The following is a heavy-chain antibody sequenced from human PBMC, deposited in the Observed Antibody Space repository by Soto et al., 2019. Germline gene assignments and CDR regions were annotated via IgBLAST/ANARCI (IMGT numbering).Heavy chain of an antibody. CDR2: ISSSSTYT. V-gene: IGHV3-11*03. D-gene: IGHD5-12*01. CDR3: ARRSSRDGYNYDY. Sequence: GGSLRLSCAASGFTFSDYYMSWIRQAPGKGLEWVSFISSSSTYTNYADSVKGRFTISRDNAKNSLYLQMNSLRAEDTAVYYCARRSSRDGYNYDYWGQGTLVTVSS. CDR1: GFTFSDYY. J-gene: IGHJ4*02.